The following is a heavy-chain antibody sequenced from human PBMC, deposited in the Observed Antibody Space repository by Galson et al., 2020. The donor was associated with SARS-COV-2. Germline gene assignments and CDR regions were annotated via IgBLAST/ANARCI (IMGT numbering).Heavy chain of an antibody. CDR1: GYTLTELS. V-gene: IGHV1-24*01. J-gene: IGHJ6*02. D-gene: IGHD3-9*01. CDR3: ATGIVRYFDQSDYYYGMDV. Sequence: ASVKVSCKVSGYTLTELSMHWVRQAPGKGLERMGGFDPEDGETIYAQKFQGRVTMTEDTSTDTAYMELSSLRSEDTAVYYCATGIVRYFDQSDYYYGMDVWGQGTTVTVSS. CDR2: FDPEDGET.